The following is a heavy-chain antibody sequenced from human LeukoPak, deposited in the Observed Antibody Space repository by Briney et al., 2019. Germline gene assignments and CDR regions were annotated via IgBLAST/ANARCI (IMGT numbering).Heavy chain of an antibody. CDR1: GFTFSDYY. Sequence: GGSLRLSCAASGFTFSDYYMSLIRQAAGKGLEWVSYISSSGSTIYYADSVKGRFTISRDNAKNSLYLQMNSLRAEDTAVYYCARVGYYYDFDYWGQGTLVTVSS. V-gene: IGHV3-11*01. CDR2: ISSSGSTI. D-gene: IGHD3-22*01. J-gene: IGHJ4*02. CDR3: ARVGYYYDFDY.